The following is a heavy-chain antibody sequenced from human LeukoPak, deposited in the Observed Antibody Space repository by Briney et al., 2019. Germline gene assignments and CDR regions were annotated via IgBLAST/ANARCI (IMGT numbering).Heavy chain of an antibody. V-gene: IGHV3-20*04. CDR2: INWNGGST. D-gene: IGHD3-10*01. CDR3: ASSKNKYYYGSGSYLNY. Sequence: PGGSLRLSCAASGFTFDDYGMSWVRQVPGKGLEWVSGINWNGGSTGYADSVKGRFTISRDNAKNSLYLQMNSLRAEDTALYYCASSKNKYYYGSGSYLNYWGQGTLVTVSS. CDR1: GFTFDDYG. J-gene: IGHJ4*02.